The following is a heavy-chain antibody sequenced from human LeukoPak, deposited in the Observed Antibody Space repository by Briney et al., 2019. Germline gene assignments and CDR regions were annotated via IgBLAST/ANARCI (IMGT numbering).Heavy chain of an antibody. CDR2: IYYSGST. CDR3: ARRVRGVPYYMDV. V-gene: IGHV4-39*01. CDR1: GGSISSSSYY. Sequence: SETLSLTCTVSGGSISSSSYYWGWIRQPPGKGLEWIGSIYYSGSTYYNPSLKSRVTISVDTSKNQFSLKLSSVTAADAAVYYCARRVRGVPYYMDVWGKGTTVTVSS. J-gene: IGHJ6*03. D-gene: IGHD3-10*01.